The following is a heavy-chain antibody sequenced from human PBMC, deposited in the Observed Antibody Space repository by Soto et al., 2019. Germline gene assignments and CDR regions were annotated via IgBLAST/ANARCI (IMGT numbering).Heavy chain of an antibody. V-gene: IGHV4-39*01. D-gene: IGHD3-22*01. CDR3: ARHMSYDSSGYYFYYFDY. CDR2: IYYSGST. J-gene: IGHJ4*02. Sequence: SETLSLTCTVSGGSISSSSYYWGWIRQPPGKGLEWIGSIYYSGSTYYNPSLKSRVTISVDTSKNQFSLKLSSVTAADTAVYYRARHMSYDSSGYYFYYFDYWGQGTLVTVSS. CDR1: GGSISSSSYY.